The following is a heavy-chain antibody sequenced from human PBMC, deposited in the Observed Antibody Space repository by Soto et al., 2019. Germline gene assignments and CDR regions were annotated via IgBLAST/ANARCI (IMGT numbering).Heavy chain of an antibody. Sequence: SETLSLTCAVYGGSFSGYYWSWIRQPPGKGLEGIGEINHSGSTNYNPSLKSRVTISVDTSKNQFSLKLSSVTAADTAVYYCASSITGTTYGAFDIGGQGTKVTV. J-gene: IGHJ3*02. CDR1: GGSFSGYY. CDR2: INHSGST. CDR3: ASSITGTTYGAFDI. D-gene: IGHD1-7*01. V-gene: IGHV4-34*01.